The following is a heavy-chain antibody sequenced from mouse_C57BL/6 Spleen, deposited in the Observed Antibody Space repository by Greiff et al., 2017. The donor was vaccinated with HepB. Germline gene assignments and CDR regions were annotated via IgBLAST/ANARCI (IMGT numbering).Heavy chain of an antibody. Sequence: EVQLVESGPGLVKPSQSLSLTCSVTGYSITSGYYWNWIRQFPGNKLEWMGYISYDGSNNYNPSLKNRISITRDTSKNQFFLKLNSVTTEDTATYYCARYGIFHWYFDVWGTGTTVTVSS. V-gene: IGHV3-6*01. CDR3: ARYGIFHWYFDV. CDR2: ISYDGSN. CDR1: GYSITSGYY. D-gene: IGHD1-1*01. J-gene: IGHJ1*03.